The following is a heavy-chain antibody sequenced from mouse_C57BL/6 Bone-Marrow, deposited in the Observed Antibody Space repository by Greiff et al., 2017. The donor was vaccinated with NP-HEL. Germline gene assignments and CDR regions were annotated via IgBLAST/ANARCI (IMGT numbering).Heavy chain of an antibody. D-gene: IGHD1-1*01. Sequence: QVQLKQSGAELARPGASVKLSCKASGYTFTSYGISWVKQSTGQGLEWIGEIYPRSGNTYYNEKFKGKATLTADKSSSTAYMELRSLTSEDSAVYFCARSYYYGSSYYAMDYWGQGTSVTVSS. CDR1: GYTFTSYG. CDR2: IYPRSGNT. CDR3: ARSYYYGSSYYAMDY. J-gene: IGHJ4*01. V-gene: IGHV1-81*01.